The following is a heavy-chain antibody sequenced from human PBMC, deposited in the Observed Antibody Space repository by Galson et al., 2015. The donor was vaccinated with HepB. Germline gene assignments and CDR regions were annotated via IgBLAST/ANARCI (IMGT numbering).Heavy chain of an antibody. J-gene: IGHJ4*02. CDR1: GFTFSSYA. D-gene: IGHD3-10*01. Sequence: SLRLSCAASGFTFSSYAMHWVRQAPGKGLEWVAVISYDGSNKYYADSVKGRFTISRDNSKNTLYLQMNSLRAEDTAVYYCARGHMVRGEPHLDYWGQGTLVTVSS. CDR3: ARGHMVRGEPHLDY. CDR2: ISYDGSNK. V-gene: IGHV3-30-3*01.